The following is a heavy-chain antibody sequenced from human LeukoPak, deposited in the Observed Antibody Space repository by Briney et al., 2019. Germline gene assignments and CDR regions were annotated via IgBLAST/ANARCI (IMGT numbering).Heavy chain of an antibody. CDR1: GGSISSGGYS. J-gene: IGHJ5*02. D-gene: IGHD2-2*02. Sequence: SETLSLTCTVSGGSISSGGYSWSWIRQHPGKGLEWIGYIYYSGSTYYNPSLKSRVTISVDTSKNQFSLKLSSVTAADTAVYYCARGLVVPAAIDYNWFDPWGQGTLVTVSS. V-gene: IGHV4-31*03. CDR3: ARGLVVPAAIDYNWFDP. CDR2: IYYSGST.